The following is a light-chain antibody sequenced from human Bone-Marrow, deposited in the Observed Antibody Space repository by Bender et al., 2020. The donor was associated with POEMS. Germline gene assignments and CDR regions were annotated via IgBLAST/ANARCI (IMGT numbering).Light chain of an antibody. CDR1: SSNIGNHG. CDR2: SNN. Sequence: QSELTQPPSVSAAPGQRVTISCSGSSSNIGNHGVNWYQQLPGEAPKLLIHSNNQRPSGVPDRFSGPKSGTSASLVISGLRSEDEATYYCASWDDSLSGWVFGGGTNLTVL. CDR3: ASWDDSLSGWV. J-gene: IGLJ3*02. V-gene: IGLV1-47*02.